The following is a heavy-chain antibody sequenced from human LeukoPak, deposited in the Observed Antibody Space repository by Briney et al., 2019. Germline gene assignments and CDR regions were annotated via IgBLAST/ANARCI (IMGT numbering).Heavy chain of an antibody. CDR2: ISSSSSTI. D-gene: IGHD2-21*01. V-gene: IGHV3-48*01. CDR3: ARDPCGGDCYEH. Sequence: GGSLRLSCAASGFTFSSYSMNWVRQAPGKGLEWVSYISSSSSTIYYADSVKGRFTISRDNAKNSLYLQMNRLRAEDTAVYYCARDPCGGDCYEHWGQGTLVTVSS. J-gene: IGHJ1*01. CDR1: GFTFSSYS.